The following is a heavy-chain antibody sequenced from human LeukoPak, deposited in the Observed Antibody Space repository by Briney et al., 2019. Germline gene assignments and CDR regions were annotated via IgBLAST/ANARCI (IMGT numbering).Heavy chain of an antibody. CDR2: IYYSGST. Sequence: LETLSLTCTVSGGSISSYYWSWIRQPPGKGLEWIGYIYYSGSTNYNPSLKSRVTISVDTSKNQFSLKLSSVTAADTAVYYCARGTYSYGYFYFDYWGQGTLVTVPS. CDR1: GGSISSYY. D-gene: IGHD5-18*01. CDR3: ARGTYSYGYFYFDY. V-gene: IGHV4-59*01. J-gene: IGHJ4*02.